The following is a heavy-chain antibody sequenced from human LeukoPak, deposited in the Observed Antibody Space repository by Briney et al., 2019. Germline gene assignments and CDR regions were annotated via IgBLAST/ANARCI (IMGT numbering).Heavy chain of an antibody. CDR1: GFTFSSYG. D-gene: IGHD4-11*01. CDR2: IRYDGSNK. Sequence: GGSLRLSCAASGFTFSSYGMHWVRQAPGKGLEWVAFIRYDGSNKYYADSVKGRFTISRDNSKNTLYLQMNSLRAEDTAVYYCAKGLYSNYVGHFDYWGQGTLVTVSS. CDR3: AKGLYSNYVGHFDY. V-gene: IGHV3-30*02. J-gene: IGHJ4*02.